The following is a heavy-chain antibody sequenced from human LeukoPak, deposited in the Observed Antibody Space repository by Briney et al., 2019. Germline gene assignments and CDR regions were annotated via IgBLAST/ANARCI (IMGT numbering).Heavy chain of an antibody. CDR1: GFTFSSYD. Sequence: QPGGSLRLSCAACGFTFSSYDMHWVRHAIGKGLEWVSAIGTAGDTYYPGSVKGQFTISRDNSKNTLYLQMNSLRAEDTAVYYCAKDPPSYGDYGPAFDYWGQGTLVTVSS. CDR2: IGTAGDT. J-gene: IGHJ4*02. V-gene: IGHV3-13*03. CDR3: AKDPPSYGDYGPAFDY. D-gene: IGHD4-17*01.